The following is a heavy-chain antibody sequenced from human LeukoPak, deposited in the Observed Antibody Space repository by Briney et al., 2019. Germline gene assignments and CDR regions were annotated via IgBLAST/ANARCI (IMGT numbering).Heavy chain of an antibody. CDR2: ISSSSSYT. J-gene: IGHJ5*02. V-gene: IGHV3-11*06. CDR1: GFTFSDYY. CDR3: ARARIAVAGVYWFDP. Sequence: GGSLRLSCAASGFTFSDYYMSWIRQAPGKGLEWVSYISSSSSYTNYADSVKGRFTISRDNAKNSLYLQMNSLRAEDTAVYYCARARIAVAGVYWFDPWGQGTQVTVSS. D-gene: IGHD6-19*01.